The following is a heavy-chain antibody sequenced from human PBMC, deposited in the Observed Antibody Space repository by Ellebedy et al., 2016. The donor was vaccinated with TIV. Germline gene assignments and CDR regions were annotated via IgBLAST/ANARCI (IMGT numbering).Heavy chain of an antibody. Sequence: SQTLSLTCVISGDSVSTDIGWNWIRQSPSRGLEWLGRTYYRSKWNNDYAVSLKSRITINPDTSKNQLSLQLNSVIPDDTAVYYCARGWFGSGMGVWGQGTTVTVSS. V-gene: IGHV6-1*01. D-gene: IGHD3-16*01. CDR1: GDSVSTDIG. CDR2: TYYRSKWNN. CDR3: ARGWFGSGMGV. J-gene: IGHJ6*02.